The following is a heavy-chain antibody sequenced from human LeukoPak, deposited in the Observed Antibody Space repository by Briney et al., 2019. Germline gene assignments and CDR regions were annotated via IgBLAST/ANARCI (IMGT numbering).Heavy chain of an antibody. D-gene: IGHD3-10*01. V-gene: IGHV3-48*03. CDR2: ISSSGSTI. Sequence: GGSLRLSCAASGFTFSSYEMNWVRQAPGKGLEWVSYISSSGSTIYYADSVKGRFTISRDNAKNSLYLQMNSLRAEDTAVYYCARDRGVRYYGSGSYYYYYGMDVWGQGTTVTVSS. J-gene: IGHJ6*02. CDR1: GFTFSSYE. CDR3: ARDRGVRYYGSGSYYYYYGMDV.